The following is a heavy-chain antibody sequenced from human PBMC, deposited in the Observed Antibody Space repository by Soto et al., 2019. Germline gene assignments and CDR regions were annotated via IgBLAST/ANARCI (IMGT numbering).Heavy chain of an antibody. Sequence: PGGALRLSCAASGFTFSSYWMSWVRQAPGKGLEWVANINQDGSGTYYVDSVKGRFTISRDNSKNTLYLQMNSLRAEDTAVYYCAKDHHYYDSSGYYKWFDPWGQGTLVTVSS. V-gene: IGHV3-7*05. D-gene: IGHD3-22*01. CDR3: AKDHHYYDSSGYYKWFDP. CDR2: INQDGSGT. CDR1: GFTFSSYW. J-gene: IGHJ5*02.